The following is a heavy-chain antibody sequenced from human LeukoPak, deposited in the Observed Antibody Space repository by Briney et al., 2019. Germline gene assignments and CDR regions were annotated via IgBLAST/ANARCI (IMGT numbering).Heavy chain of an antibody. CDR2: INSNRGGT. D-gene: IGHD6-19*01. V-gene: IGHV1-2*02. Sequence: VASVKVSCKASGYTFTNYYIHWVRQAPGQGLEWMGWINSNRGGTNYAQKFQGRVTMTTDTSTSTAYMELRSLRSDDTAVYYCARGYSSGWYYFDYWGQGTLVTVSS. J-gene: IGHJ4*02. CDR3: ARGYSSGWYYFDY. CDR1: GYTFTNYY.